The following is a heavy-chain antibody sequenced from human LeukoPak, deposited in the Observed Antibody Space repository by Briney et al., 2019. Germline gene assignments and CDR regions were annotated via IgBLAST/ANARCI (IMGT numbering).Heavy chain of an antibody. D-gene: IGHD6-13*01. V-gene: IGHV3-66*01. Sequence: GGSLRLSCAASGFTVSSNYMSWVRQAPGKGLEWVSVIYSAGSTYYADSVKGRFTISRDNSKNTLYLQMNSLRAEDTAAYYCARSSSWFYYYYGMDAWGQGTTVIVSS. CDR3: ARSSSWFYYYYGMDA. CDR2: IYSAGST. J-gene: IGHJ6*02. CDR1: GFTVSSNY.